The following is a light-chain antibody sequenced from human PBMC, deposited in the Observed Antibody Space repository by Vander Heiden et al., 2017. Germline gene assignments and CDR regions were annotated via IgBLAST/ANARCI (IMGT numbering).Light chain of an antibody. CDR1: QSLLHTNGYNF. V-gene: IGKV2-28*01. CDR3: MQALQTPPFT. CDR2: LGS. J-gene: IGKJ3*01. Sequence: DIVMTQSPLPLPVTPGAPASIPCRSSQSLLHTNGYNFLDWYLQKPGQSPQLLIYLGSNRASGVPDRFSGSGSGTDFTLKISRVEAEDVGVYYCMQALQTPPFTFGPGTKVDIK.